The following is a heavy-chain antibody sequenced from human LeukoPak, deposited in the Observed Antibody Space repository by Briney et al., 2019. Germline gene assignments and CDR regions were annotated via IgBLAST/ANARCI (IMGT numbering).Heavy chain of an antibody. CDR1: GGSISSNTYY. CDR2: IYTSGST. J-gene: IGHJ4*02. V-gene: IGHV4-61*02. CDR3: ARGRDGYNFLNRGEYYYFDY. D-gene: IGHD5-24*01. Sequence: SSETLSLTCTVSGGSISSNTYYWGWIRQPPGKGLEWIGRIYTSGSTNYNPSLKSRVTISVDTSKNQFSLKLNSVTAADTAVYYCARGRDGYNFLNRGEYYYFDYWGQGTLVTVSS.